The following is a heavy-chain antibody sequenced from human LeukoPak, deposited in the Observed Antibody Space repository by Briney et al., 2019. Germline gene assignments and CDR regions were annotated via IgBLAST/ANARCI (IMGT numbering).Heavy chain of an antibody. CDR1: GGTFSSYA. Sequence: GASVKVSCKASGGTFSSYAISWVRQAPGQGLEWMGGIIPIFGTANYAQKFQGRVTITADESTSTAYMELSSLRSEDTAVYYCARDLGFASITIFGVALDYWGQGTLVTVSS. V-gene: IGHV1-69*13. J-gene: IGHJ4*02. CDR2: IIPIFGTA. D-gene: IGHD3-3*01. CDR3: ARDLGFASITIFGVALDY.